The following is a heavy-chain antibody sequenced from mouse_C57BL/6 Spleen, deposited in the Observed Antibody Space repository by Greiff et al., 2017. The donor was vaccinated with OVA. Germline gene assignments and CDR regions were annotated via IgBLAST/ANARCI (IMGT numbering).Heavy chain of an antibody. CDR2: ISSGSSTI. Sequence: EVNVVESGGGLVKPGGSLKLSCAASGFTFSDYGMHWVRQAPEKGLEWVAYISSGSSTIYYADTVKGRFTISRDNAKNTLFLQMTSLRSEDTAMYYCARSNYYYAMDYWGQGTSVTVSS. CDR3: ARSNYYYAMDY. V-gene: IGHV5-17*01. CDR1: GFTFSDYG. J-gene: IGHJ4*01. D-gene: IGHD2-5*01.